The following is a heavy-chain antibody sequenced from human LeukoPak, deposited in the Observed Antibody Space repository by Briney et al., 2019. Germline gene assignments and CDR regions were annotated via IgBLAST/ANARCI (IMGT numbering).Heavy chain of an antibody. Sequence: GGSLRLSCVGSGFIFRDYPMIWMRQAPGKGLEWISYISTSGNTIYYADSVKGRFTISRDNSKNTLYLQMNSLRAEDTAVYYCAKDVLVRGVTDFDYWGQGTLVTVSS. V-gene: IGHV3-11*01. CDR1: GFIFRDYP. J-gene: IGHJ4*02. D-gene: IGHD3-10*01. CDR2: ISTSGNTI. CDR3: AKDVLVRGVTDFDY.